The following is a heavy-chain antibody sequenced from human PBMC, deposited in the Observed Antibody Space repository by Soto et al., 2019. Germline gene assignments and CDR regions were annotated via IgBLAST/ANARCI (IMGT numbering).Heavy chain of an antibody. D-gene: IGHD3-22*01. CDR2: IYYSGSP. Sequence: QMQLQESGPGLVKPSQTLSLTCTVSGGSLSSGDYYWSWIRQPPGKGLEWIGYIYYSGSPYYNPSLTSRLTISVDTSENQFSLKLHSVTAADTAVYYCAREIGVVRYGMDVWGQGTTVTVSS. J-gene: IGHJ6*02. CDR3: AREIGVVRYGMDV. V-gene: IGHV4-30-4*01. CDR1: GGSLSSGDYY.